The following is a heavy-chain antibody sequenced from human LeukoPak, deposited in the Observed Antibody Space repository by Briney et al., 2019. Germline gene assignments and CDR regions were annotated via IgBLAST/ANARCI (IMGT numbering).Heavy chain of an antibody. CDR1: GFTFSSYA. D-gene: IGHD1-26*01. CDR2: ISGSGGST. V-gene: IGHV3-23*01. Sequence: PGGSLRLSCAASGFTFSSYAMSWVRQAPGKGLEWVSAISGSGGSTYYADSVKGRFTISRDNSKNTLYLQMNSLGAEDTAVYYCAKDPSLRGSSGGGWGQGTLVTVSS. CDR3: AKDPSLRGSSGGG. J-gene: IGHJ4*02.